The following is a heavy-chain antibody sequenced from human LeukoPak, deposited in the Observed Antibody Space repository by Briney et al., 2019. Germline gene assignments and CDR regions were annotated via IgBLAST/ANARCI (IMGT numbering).Heavy chain of an antibody. D-gene: IGHD6-19*01. Sequence: SETLSLTCTVSGGSISSYYWSWIRQPPGKGLEGIGYIYYSGSTNYNPSLKSRVTISADTSKNQFSLKLSSVTAADTAVYYCARKGIAVAAPFDYWGQGTLVTVSS. CDR1: GGSISSYY. CDR3: ARKGIAVAAPFDY. V-gene: IGHV4-59*01. CDR2: IYYSGST. J-gene: IGHJ4*02.